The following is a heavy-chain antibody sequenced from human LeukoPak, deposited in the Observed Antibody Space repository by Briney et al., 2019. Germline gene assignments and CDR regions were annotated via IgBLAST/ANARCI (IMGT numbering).Heavy chain of an antibody. Sequence: GGSLRLSCAASGLTFTNAWMTWVRQAPGKGLEWVSSISSTSGYIFYADSVQGRFTISRDNAKSSLYLQMNSLRAEDTAVYYCARENGDYADAFDIWGQGTMVTVSS. CDR1: GLTFTNAW. V-gene: IGHV3-21*01. CDR2: ISSTSGYI. J-gene: IGHJ3*02. CDR3: ARENGDYADAFDI. D-gene: IGHD4-17*01.